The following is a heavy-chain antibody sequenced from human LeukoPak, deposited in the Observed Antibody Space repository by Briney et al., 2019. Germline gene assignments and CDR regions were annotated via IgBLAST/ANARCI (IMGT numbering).Heavy chain of an antibody. D-gene: IGHD2-2*01. CDR3: AAIVVVTTAIDY. Sequence: SETLSLTCTVSGGSISSYYWSWIRQPPGKGLEWIGYIYYSGSTNYNPSLKSRVTISVDTSKNQFSLKLSSVTAADTAVYYCAAIVVVTTAIDYWGQGTLVTVSS. CDR1: GGSISSYY. V-gene: IGHV4-59*01. CDR2: IYYSGST. J-gene: IGHJ4*02.